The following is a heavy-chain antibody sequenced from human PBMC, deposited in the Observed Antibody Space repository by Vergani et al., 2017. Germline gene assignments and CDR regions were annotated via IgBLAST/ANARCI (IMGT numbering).Heavy chain of an antibody. J-gene: IGHJ4*02. V-gene: IGHV3-9*01. D-gene: IGHD5-24*01. CDR3: ARVAVATVNY. CDR2: ISWNSGNI. CDR1: GFTFDDYA. Sequence: EVQLVESGGDLVQPGRSLRLSCAASGFTFDDYAMHWVRQVPGKGLEWVSGISWNSGNIDYADSVKGRFTISRDNAKNSLYLQMNSLRAEDTAVYYCARVAVATVNYWGQGTLVTVSS.